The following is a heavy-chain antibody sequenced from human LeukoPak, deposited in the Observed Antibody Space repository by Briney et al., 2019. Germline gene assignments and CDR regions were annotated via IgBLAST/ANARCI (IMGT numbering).Heavy chain of an antibody. J-gene: IGHJ4*02. CDR2: IYHSGTT. CDR3: ARAPLLFYYDSSGSYFDY. V-gene: IGHV4-59*12. Sequence: SETLSLTCTVSGGSISSYYWSWIRQPPGKGLEWIGCIYHSGTTYYNPSLKSRVIISVDRSKTQFSLNLSSVTAADTAVYYGARAPLLFYYDSSGSYFDYWGQGTLVTVSS. D-gene: IGHD3-22*01. CDR1: GGSISSYY.